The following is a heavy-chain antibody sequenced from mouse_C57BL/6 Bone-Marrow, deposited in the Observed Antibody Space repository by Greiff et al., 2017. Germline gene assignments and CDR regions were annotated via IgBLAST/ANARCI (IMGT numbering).Heavy chain of an antibody. CDR2: IDPENGDT. Sequence: VQLKESGAELVRPGASVKLSCTASGFNIKDDYMHWVKQRPEQGLEWIGWIDPENGDTEYASKFHGKATITADTSSNTAYLQLSSLTSEDTAVYYCTTWGGSSLGYAMDYWGQGTSVTVSS. CDR3: TTWGGSSLGYAMDY. D-gene: IGHD1-1*01. CDR1: GFNIKDDY. V-gene: IGHV14-4*01. J-gene: IGHJ4*01.